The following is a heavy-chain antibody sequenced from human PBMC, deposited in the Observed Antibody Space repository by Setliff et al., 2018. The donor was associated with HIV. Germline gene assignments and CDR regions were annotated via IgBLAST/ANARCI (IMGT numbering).Heavy chain of an antibody. V-gene: IGHV1-69*05. J-gene: IGHJ3*02. CDR2: STPLFGKT. D-gene: IGHD3-3*01. CDR1: GDTFNNCA. CDR3: ARPLTTSSNFWGDAFAI. Sequence: SVKVSCKASGDTFNNCAVTWVRQAPGQGLEWMGGSTPLFGKTNYAQKFQGRVTLTTDELMKTAYMELSSLRSEDTAVYYCARPLTTSSNFWGDAFAIWGQGTVVTVSS.